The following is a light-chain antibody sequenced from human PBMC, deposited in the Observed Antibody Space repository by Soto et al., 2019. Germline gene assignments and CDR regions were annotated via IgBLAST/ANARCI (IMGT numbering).Light chain of an antibody. J-gene: IGKJ5*01. Sequence: EIVLTQSPGTLSLSPGERATLSCRASQSVSTSYLAWYQPKPGQAHRLLISGASSRATSIPDRFSGSGSGTDFTLTISRLEPEDFAVYYCQQYGSSPITFGQGIGLDIK. CDR3: QQYGSSPIT. CDR1: QSVSTSY. CDR2: GAS. V-gene: IGKV3-20*01.